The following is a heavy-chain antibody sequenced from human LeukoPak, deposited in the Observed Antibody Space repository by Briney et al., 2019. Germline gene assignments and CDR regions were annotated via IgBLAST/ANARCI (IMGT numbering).Heavy chain of an antibody. Sequence: GASVKVSCRASGGTFSSYAISWVRQAPGQGLEWMGGIIPIFGTANYAQKFQGRVTITADESTSTAYMELSSLRSEETAVYYCARDGSSSSWYRVDPWGQGTLVTVSS. D-gene: IGHD6-13*01. CDR1: GGTFSSYA. CDR2: IIPIFGTA. J-gene: IGHJ5*02. V-gene: IGHV1-69*13. CDR3: ARDGSSSSWYRVDP.